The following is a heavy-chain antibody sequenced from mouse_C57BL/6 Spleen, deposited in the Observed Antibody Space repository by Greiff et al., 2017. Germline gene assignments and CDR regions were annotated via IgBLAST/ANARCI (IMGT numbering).Heavy chain of an antibody. D-gene: IGHD3-1*01. V-gene: IGHV1-80*01. CDR2: IYPGDGDT. Sequence: QVQLQQSGAELVKPGASVKISCKASGYAFSSYWMNWVKQRPGKGLEWIGQIYPGDGDTNYNGKFKGKATLTADKSSSTAYMQLSSLTSEDSAVYFCARSGLTSGYFDVWGTVTTVTVSS. CDR1: GYAFSSYW. J-gene: IGHJ1*03. CDR3: ARSGLTSGYFDV.